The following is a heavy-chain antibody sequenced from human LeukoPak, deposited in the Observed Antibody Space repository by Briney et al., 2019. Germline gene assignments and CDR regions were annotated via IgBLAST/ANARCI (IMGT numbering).Heavy chain of an antibody. CDR2: IYYSGST. CDR1: GGSISSSSYY. Sequence: SETLSLTCTVSGGSISSSSYYWGWIRQPPGKGLEWIGSIYYSGSTYYNPSLKSRVTISVDTSKNQFSLKLSSVTAADTAVYYCAGLTEWLSVYWGQGTLVTVSS. V-gene: IGHV4-39*01. D-gene: IGHD3-3*01. CDR3: AGLTEWLSVY. J-gene: IGHJ4*02.